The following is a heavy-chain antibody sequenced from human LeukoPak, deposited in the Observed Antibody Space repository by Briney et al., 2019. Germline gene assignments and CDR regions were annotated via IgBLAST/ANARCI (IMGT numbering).Heavy chain of an antibody. J-gene: IGHJ4*02. CDR2: ISWNSGSI. D-gene: IGHD6-19*01. CDR3: AKGPYSSGWFFIDY. Sequence: GRSLRLSCAASGFTFDDYAMHWVRQAPGKGLEWVSGISWNSGSIGYADSVKGRFTISRDNATNSLYLQMNSLRAEDTALYYCAKGPYSSGWFFIDYWGQGTLVTVSS. V-gene: IGHV3-9*01. CDR1: GFTFDDYA.